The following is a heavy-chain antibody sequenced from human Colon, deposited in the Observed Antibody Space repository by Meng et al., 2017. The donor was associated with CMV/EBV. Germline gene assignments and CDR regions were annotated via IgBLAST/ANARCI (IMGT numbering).Heavy chain of an antibody. CDR3: SRLGEWEVINQSFDY. CDR2: IRGKVGNSAT. V-gene: IGHV3-73*01. J-gene: IGHJ4*02. Sequence: GESLKISCAASGFTFSNYGIHWVRQAAGKGLEWVGRIRGKVGNSATAYAESVKGRFTISRDDSKNTAYLQMNSLKTEDTAAYYCSRLGEWEVINQSFDYWGQGTLVTVSS. D-gene: IGHD1-26*01. CDR1: GFTFSNYG.